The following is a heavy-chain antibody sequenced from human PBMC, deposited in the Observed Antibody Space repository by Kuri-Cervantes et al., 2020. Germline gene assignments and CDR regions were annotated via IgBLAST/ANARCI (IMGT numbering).Heavy chain of an antibody. CDR3: AKDRTMPRDMDV. CDR1: GFTFSSYA. V-gene: IGHV3-23*01. CDR2: ISGSGGST. D-gene: IGHD2-2*01. J-gene: IGHJ6*02. Sequence: GESLKISCAASGFTFSSYAMSWVRQAPGKGLEWVSAISGSGGSTYYADSVKGRFTISRDNSKNTLYLQMNSLRAEDTAVYYCAKDRTMPRDMDVWGQGTTVTVSS.